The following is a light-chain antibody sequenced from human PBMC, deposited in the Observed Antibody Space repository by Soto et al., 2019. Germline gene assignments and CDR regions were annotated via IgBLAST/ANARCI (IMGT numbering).Light chain of an antibody. CDR2: DVT. CDR1: SSDIGDYNY. J-gene: IGLJ3*02. CDR3: CSFAGRYTWV. Sequence: QSALTQPRSVSGSPGQSVTISCTGTSSDIGDYNYVSWYVHHPGKAPKLVTYDVTKRPSGVPDRFSGSQSGNTASLTISGLQPEDEADYYCCSFAGRYTWVFGGGTKLTVL. V-gene: IGLV2-11*01.